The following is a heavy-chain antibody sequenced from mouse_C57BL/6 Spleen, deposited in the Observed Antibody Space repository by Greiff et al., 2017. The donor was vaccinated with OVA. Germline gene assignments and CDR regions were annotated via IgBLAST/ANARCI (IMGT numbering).Heavy chain of an antibody. V-gene: IGHV1-42*01. CDR1: GYSFTGYY. J-gene: IGHJ4*01. CDR3: ARRLQGAMDY. CDR2: INPSTGGT. D-gene: IGHD1-2*01. Sequence: VQLQQSGPELVKPGASVKISCKASGYSFTGYYMNWVKQSPEKSLEWIGEINPSTGGTTYNQKFKAKATLTVDKSSSTAYMQLKSLTSEDSAVYYCARRLQGAMDYWGQGTSVTVSS.